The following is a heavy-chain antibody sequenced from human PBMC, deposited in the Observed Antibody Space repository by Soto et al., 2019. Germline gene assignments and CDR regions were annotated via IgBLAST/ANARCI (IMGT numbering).Heavy chain of an antibody. J-gene: IGHJ4*01. CDR1: GYTFTSYA. V-gene: IGHV1-3*01. CDR2: IDAGNGNT. D-gene: IGHD2-21*02. CDR3: ARSIVVVTALDY. Sequence: ASVKVSCKASGYTFTSYAMHWVRQAPGQRLEWMGWIDAGNGNTKYSQKFQGRVPITRDTSASTAYMELSSLRSEDTPVYYCARSIVVVTALDYWGQGTLVTVSS.